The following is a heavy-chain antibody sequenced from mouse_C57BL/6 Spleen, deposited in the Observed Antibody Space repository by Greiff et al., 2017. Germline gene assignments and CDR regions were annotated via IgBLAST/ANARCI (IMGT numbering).Heavy chain of an antibody. CDR1: GFNIKDDY. J-gene: IGHJ2*01. CDR3: TTLHFDY. Sequence: LQESGAELVRPGASVKLSCTASGFNIKDDYMHWVKQRPEQGLEWIGWIDPENGDTEYASKFQGKATITADTSSNTAYLQLSSLTSEDTAVYYCTTLHFDYWGQGTTLTVSS. V-gene: IGHV14-4*01. CDR2: IDPENGDT.